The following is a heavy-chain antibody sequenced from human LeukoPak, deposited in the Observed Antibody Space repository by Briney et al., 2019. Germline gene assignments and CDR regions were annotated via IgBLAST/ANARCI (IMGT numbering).Heavy chain of an antibody. CDR1: GGSISSGDYY. Sequence: SETLSLTCTVSGGSISSGDYYWSWIRQPPGKGLEWIGYIYYSGSTNYNPSLKSRVTISVDTSKNQFSLKLSSVTAADTAVYYCARVRDIVVVPAASSWFDPWGQGTLVTVSS. V-gene: IGHV4-61*08. CDR3: ARVRDIVVVPAASSWFDP. J-gene: IGHJ5*02. D-gene: IGHD2-2*01. CDR2: IYYSGST.